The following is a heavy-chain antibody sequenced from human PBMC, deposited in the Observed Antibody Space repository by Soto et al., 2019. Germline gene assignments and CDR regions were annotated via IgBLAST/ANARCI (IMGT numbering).Heavy chain of an antibody. V-gene: IGHV2-5*02. D-gene: IGHD3-22*01. CDR2: IYWDDDE. CDR1: GFSLTTSGVG. J-gene: IGHJ5*01. Sequence: SGPTLVNPTQTLTLTCTFSGFSLTTSGVGVGWIRQPPGKALEWLALIYWDDDERYSPSLKGRLTIIKDTSKNQVVLTMTNMDHVDTATYYCAHCPFYENSGYPDSWGQGILVTVSS. CDR3: AHCPFYENSGYPDS.